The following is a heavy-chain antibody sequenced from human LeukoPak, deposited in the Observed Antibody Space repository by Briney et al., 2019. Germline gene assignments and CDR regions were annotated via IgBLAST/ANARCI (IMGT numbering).Heavy chain of an antibody. V-gene: IGHV3-21*01. CDR1: GFTFSSYR. CDR3: ARASAVDFDY. D-gene: IGHD5-12*01. Sequence: GGSLRLSCAASGFTFSSYRMNWVRQAPGKGLEWLSSISSSSNYIHYADSVKGRFTISRDNARNSLYLQMNSLRADDTAVYYCARASAVDFDYWGQGTLVTVSS. CDR2: ISSSSNYI. J-gene: IGHJ4*02.